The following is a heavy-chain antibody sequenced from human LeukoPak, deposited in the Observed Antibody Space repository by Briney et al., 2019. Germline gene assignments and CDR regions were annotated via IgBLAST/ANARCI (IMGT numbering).Heavy chain of an antibody. CDR3: ARSTTVVTGIGWFDP. J-gene: IGHJ5*02. D-gene: IGHD4-23*01. V-gene: IGHV1-69*02. CDR1: GGTFSSYT. Sequence: ASVKVSCKASGGTFSSYTISWVRQAPGQGLEWMGRIIPILGIANYAQKFQGRVTNTADKSTSTAYMELSSLRSEDTAVYYCARSTTVVTGIGWFDPWGQGTLVTVSS. CDR2: IIPILGIA.